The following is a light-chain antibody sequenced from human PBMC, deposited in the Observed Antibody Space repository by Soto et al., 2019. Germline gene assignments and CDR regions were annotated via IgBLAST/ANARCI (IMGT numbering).Light chain of an antibody. CDR3: SSYTSSSTRV. J-gene: IGLJ1*01. CDR2: EVS. Sequence: QSVLTQPPSVSGAPGQRVTISCTGSSSNIGAGYDVHWYQQLPGKAPKLMIYEVSNRPSGVSNRFSGSKSGNTASLTISGLQAEDEADYYCSSYTSSSTRVFGTGTQLTVL. V-gene: IGLV1-40*01. CDR1: SSNIGAGYD.